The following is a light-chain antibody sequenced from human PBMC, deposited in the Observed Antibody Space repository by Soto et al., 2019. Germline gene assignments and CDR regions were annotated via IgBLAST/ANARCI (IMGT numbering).Light chain of an antibody. CDR1: QSVSYY. V-gene: IGKV3-15*01. Sequence: IVLAQSPGTLSLSPGERATLSCRASQSVSYYLAWYQQKPGQAPRLLIYGASTRATGIPARFSGSGSGTAVSPITISLQSEDFAVYYCQQYDNWPPWTFGQGTKVDIK. J-gene: IGKJ1*01. CDR2: GAS. CDR3: QQYDNWPPWT.